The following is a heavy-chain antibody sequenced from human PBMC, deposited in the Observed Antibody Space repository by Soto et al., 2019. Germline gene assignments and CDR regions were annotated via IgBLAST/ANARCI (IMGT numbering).Heavy chain of an antibody. CDR1: GFTFINYA. D-gene: IGHD3-3*01. Sequence: GGSLRLSCVASGFTFINYAMSWVRQAPGKGLEWVSGISGVGGSTAYADSVKGRFTISRDNSKNTVYLQMNSLRAEDTAVYFCANPYDFWSGYLYGMDVWGQGITVTVS. CDR3: ANPYDFWSGYLYGMDV. J-gene: IGHJ6*02. V-gene: IGHV3-23*01. CDR2: ISGVGGST.